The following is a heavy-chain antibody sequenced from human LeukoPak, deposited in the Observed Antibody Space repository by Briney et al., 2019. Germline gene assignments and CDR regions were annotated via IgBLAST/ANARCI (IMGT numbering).Heavy chain of an antibody. D-gene: IGHD5-12*01. CDR2: ISWNSGSI. Sequence: GGSLRLSCAASGFTFDDYAMHWVRQAPGKGLEGVSGISWNSGSIGYADSVKGRFTISRDNAKNSLYLQMNSLRAEDTALYYCAKASRLGGSGGFDLWGRGTLVTVSS. J-gene: IGHJ2*01. CDR1: GFTFDDYA. V-gene: IGHV3-9*01. CDR3: AKASRLGGSGGFDL.